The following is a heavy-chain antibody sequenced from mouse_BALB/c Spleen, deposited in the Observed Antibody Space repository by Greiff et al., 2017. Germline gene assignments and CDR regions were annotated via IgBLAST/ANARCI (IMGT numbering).Heavy chain of an antibody. CDR1: GYSFTGYY. Sequence: LVKTGASVKISCKASGYSFTGYYMPWVKQSHGKSLEWIGYISCYNGATSYNQKFKGKATFTVDTSSSTAYMQFNSLTSEDSAVYYCARGFITTATGAMDYWGQGTSVTVAA. J-gene: IGHJ4*01. CDR2: ISCYNGAT. CDR3: ARGFITTATGAMDY. V-gene: IGHV1S34*01. D-gene: IGHD1-2*01.